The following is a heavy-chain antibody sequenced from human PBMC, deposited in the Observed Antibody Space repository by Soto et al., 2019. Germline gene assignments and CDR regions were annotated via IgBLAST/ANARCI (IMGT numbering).Heavy chain of an antibody. CDR3: ATEIDVVAVHVALHLFVLAH. V-gene: IGHV3-21*01. J-gene: IGHJ1*01. Sequence: VGYVRPFCSAPGYTFNSYSMNGFAQAPGPELECVSPIMSSSSYIYYADSVKGRFTISRDNAKNSLYLQINSLRAEDMAVYYFATEIDVVAVHVALHLFVLAHW. D-gene: IGHD2-15*01. CDR1: GYTFNSYS. CDR2: IMSSSSYI.